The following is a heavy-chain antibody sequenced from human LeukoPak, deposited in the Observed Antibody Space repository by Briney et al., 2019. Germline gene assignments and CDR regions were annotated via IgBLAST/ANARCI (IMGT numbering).Heavy chain of an antibody. CDR2: LFASGKT. CDR1: TLSVSYNY. Sequence: GGSLRLSCAASTLSVSYNYMNWVRQAPGKGLEWVALLFASGKTYYADSVKGRFTISGDPSKSTLHLQMNSLRFEDTAFYFCAGSVYSQPDQWGQGTQVAVSS. D-gene: IGHD4-11*01. V-gene: IGHV3-53*01. J-gene: IGHJ4*01. CDR3: AGSVYSQPDQ.